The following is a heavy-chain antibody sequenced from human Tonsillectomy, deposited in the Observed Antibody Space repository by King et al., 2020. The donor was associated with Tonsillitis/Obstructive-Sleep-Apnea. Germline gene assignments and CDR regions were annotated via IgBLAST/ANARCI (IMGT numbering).Heavy chain of an antibody. Sequence: VQLVESGGGVVKPGGSLRLSCAASGFTFSNAWMSWVRQAPGEGLEGVGRIKSKTDGGTTAYAAPVKGRFPISRDASTNTLYLQMNSLKTEDTAVHYCTTDAVVVVAATFDYWGQGTLVTVSS. D-gene: IGHD2-15*01. CDR2: IKSKTDGGTT. CDR1: GFTFSNAW. CDR3: TTDAVVVVAATFDY. V-gene: IGHV3-15*01. J-gene: IGHJ4*02.